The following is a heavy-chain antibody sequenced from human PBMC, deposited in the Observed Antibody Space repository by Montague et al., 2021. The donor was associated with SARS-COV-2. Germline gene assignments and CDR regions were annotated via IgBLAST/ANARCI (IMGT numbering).Heavy chain of an antibody. CDR1: GFSLSTSGMC. Sequence: PALVKPTQTLTLTCTFSGFSLSTSGMCVSWIRQPPGKALEWLALIDWDDDKYYSTSLKTRLTISKDTSKNQVVLPMTNMDPVDTATYYCARTMDAGTYYYDSSGYYPFDYWGQGTLVTVSS. D-gene: IGHD3-22*01. J-gene: IGHJ4*02. V-gene: IGHV2-70*01. CDR2: IDWDDDK. CDR3: ARTMDAGTYYYDSSGYYPFDY.